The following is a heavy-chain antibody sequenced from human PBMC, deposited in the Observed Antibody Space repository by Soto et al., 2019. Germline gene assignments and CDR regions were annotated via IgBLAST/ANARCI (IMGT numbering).Heavy chain of an antibody. CDR1: GDSITNGDYY. Sequence: QVSLQESGPGLVKPSQTLSLTCFVSGDSITNGDYYWSWIRQPPGKDLEWIAYIYYNGITHYNPSLKSRVTISLDPSKNHFSLKMTSVTDTDTAVYSCARGIQEGFAPGGQGTLVTVSS. CDR3: ARGIQEGFAP. J-gene: IGHJ5*02. D-gene: IGHD5-18*01. V-gene: IGHV4-30-4*01. CDR2: IYYNGIT.